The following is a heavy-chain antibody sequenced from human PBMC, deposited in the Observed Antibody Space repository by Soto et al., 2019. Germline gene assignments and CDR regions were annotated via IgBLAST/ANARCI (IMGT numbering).Heavy chain of an antibody. CDR2: IYYSGST. J-gene: IGHJ6*03. CDR3: ARDLVAAAGSYYYYMDV. D-gene: IGHD6-13*01. V-gene: IGHV4-59*01. CDR1: ASSISSYY. Sequence: SLTRSLTCTLSASSISSYYLNWIRQPPGKVLDWIGYIYYSGSTNYNPSLKSRVTISVDTSKNQFSLKLSSVTAADTAVYYCARDLVAAAGSYYYYMDVWGKGTTVTVSS.